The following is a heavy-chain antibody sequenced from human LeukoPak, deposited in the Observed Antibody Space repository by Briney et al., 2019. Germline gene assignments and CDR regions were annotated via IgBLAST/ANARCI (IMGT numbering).Heavy chain of an antibody. D-gene: IGHD3-3*01. CDR1: GFTFGDYG. V-gene: IGHV3-49*04. CDR3: AGGSPGDPWSGYYMEV. Sequence: PGGSLRLSCSASGFTFGDYGMSWVRQAPGKGLEWVSFIRSKRHTGTAEYAASVRGRFTISRDDSKSIAYLQMNSLKTEDTAVYYCAGGSPGDPWSGYYMEVWGKGTTVTVSS. CDR2: IRSKRHTGTA. J-gene: IGHJ6*03.